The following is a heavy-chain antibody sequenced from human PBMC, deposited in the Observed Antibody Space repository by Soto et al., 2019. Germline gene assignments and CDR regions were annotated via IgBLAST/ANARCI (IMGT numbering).Heavy chain of an antibody. J-gene: IGHJ4*02. D-gene: IGHD2-15*01. CDR2: VSTYTANA. V-gene: IGHV1-18*01. CDR1: GYTFTRYG. CDR3: ARDWYCSGGSCQDLFDF. Sequence: GASVKVSCKASGYTFTRYGVSWVRQAPGQGLEWMGWVSTYTANAKYAQKLQGRVTMTTDTSTSTAYMELRSLRSDDTAVYYCARDWYCSGGSCQDLFDFWRPATLVTVSS.